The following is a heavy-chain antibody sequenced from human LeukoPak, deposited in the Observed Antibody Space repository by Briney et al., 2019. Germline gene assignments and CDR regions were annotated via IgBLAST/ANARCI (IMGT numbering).Heavy chain of an antibody. CDR3: TTELVTAYCGGDCYGY. CDR1: GFTVSSNY. CDR2: IKSKSDGGTT. V-gene: IGHV3-15*01. D-gene: IGHD2-21*02. Sequence: PGGSLRLSCAASGFTVSSNYMSWVRQAPGKGLEWVGRIKSKSDGGTTDYAAPVKGRFTISRDDSKNTLYLQMNSLKIEDTAVYYCTTELVTAYCGGDCYGYWGQGTLVTVSS. J-gene: IGHJ4*02.